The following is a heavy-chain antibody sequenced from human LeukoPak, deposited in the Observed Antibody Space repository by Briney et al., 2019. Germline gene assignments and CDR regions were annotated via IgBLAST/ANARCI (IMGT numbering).Heavy chain of an antibody. CDR1: GFTFSTYA. V-gene: IGHV3-23*01. CDR2: VSGTGGRT. D-gene: IGHD6-6*01. Sequence: GGSLRLSCAASGFTFSTYAMSWVRQAPGKGLEWASVVSGTGGRTYYADSVKGRFTISRDNSKNPLYLQMNSLRAEDTALYYCVKASSSSPQYNWFDAWGQGTLVTVSS. J-gene: IGHJ5*02. CDR3: VKASSSSPQYNWFDA.